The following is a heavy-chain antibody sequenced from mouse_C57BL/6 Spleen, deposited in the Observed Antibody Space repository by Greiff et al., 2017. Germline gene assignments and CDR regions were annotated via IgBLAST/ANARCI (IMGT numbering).Heavy chain of an antibody. Sequence: QVQLQQSGAELVRPGASVTLSCKASGYTFTDYEMHWVKQTPVHGLEWIGAIDPETGGTAYNQKFKGKAILTADTSSSTAYMELRSLTSEDSAVYYCTRNYYGSPHFDYWGQGTTLTVSS. CDR2: IDPETGGT. J-gene: IGHJ2*01. CDR1: GYTFTDYE. D-gene: IGHD1-1*01. CDR3: TRNYYGSPHFDY. V-gene: IGHV1-15*01.